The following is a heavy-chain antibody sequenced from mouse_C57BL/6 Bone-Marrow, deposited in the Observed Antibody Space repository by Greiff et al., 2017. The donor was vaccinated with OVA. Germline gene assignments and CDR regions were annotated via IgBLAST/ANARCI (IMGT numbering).Heavy chain of an antibody. J-gene: IGHJ4*01. D-gene: IGHD2-3*01. CDR3: ARSDGYPFYAMDY. CDR1: GYSFTGYY. CDR2: INPSTGGT. Sequence: EVQLQQSGPELVKPGASVKISCKASGYSFTGYYMNWVKQSPEKSLEWIGEINPSTGGTTYNQKFKAKATLTVDKSSSTAYMQLKSLTSEDSAVYYCARSDGYPFYAMDYWGQGTSVTVSS. V-gene: IGHV1-42*01.